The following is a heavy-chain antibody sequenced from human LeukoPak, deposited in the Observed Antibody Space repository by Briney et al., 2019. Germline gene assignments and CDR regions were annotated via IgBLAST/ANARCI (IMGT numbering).Heavy chain of an antibody. Sequence: PSETLSLTCGVSGGSIDITNYWSWVRQAPGKGLEWIGEISHSGTTNYNPSLRSRVTMFLDRANNQFSLSLMSVTAADSAVYYCTRENRPFCPFAYWGQGVLVTVSS. CDR3: TRENRPFCPFAY. D-gene: IGHD2/OR15-2a*01. V-gene: IGHV4-4*02. CDR2: ISHSGTT. J-gene: IGHJ4*02. CDR1: GGSIDITNY.